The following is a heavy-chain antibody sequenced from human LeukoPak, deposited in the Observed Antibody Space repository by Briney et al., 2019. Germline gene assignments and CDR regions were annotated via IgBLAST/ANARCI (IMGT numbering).Heavy chain of an antibody. CDR2: ISGSGGST. D-gene: IGHD3-10*01. CDR1: GFTFSSYA. CDR3: AKESGYYGSGSSDY. V-gene: IGHV3-23*01. Sequence: GGPLRLSCAASGFTFSSYAILGVLQAPGKALVWVSSISGSGGSTYYADSVKGRFTISRDNSKNTLYLQMNSLRAEDTAVYYCAKESGYYGSGSSDYWGQGTLVTVSS. J-gene: IGHJ4*02.